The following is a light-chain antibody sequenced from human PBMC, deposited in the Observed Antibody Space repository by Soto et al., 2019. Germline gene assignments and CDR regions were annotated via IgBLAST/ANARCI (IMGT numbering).Light chain of an antibody. Sequence: EIVMTQSPATLSVSPGERVTLSCRASQSVSSNYLAWYQQKPGQAPRLLIYSASSRATGIPDRFSGSGSGTDFTLTINRLEPEDLAVYYCQQYGGSPRVTFGGGTKVEIK. V-gene: IGKV3-20*01. J-gene: IGKJ4*01. CDR1: QSVSSNY. CDR3: QQYGGSPRVT. CDR2: SAS.